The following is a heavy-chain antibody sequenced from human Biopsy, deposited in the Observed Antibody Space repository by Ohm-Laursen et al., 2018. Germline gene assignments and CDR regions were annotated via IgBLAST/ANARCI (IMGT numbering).Heavy chain of an antibody. V-gene: IGHV4-4*07. J-gene: IGHJ3*01. CDR3: ACVVLGPTYYAFDL. D-gene: IGHD3-22*01. CDR2: IYHGGST. Sequence: SDTLSLTCTVSGGDINNYYWSWIRQPHGQGLEWIGRIYHGGSTNYNPSRKSRVTMSVDTSKKQLSLKLRSVTAADTDLYYCACVVLGPTYYAFDLWGQGTMVAVSS. CDR1: GGDINNYY.